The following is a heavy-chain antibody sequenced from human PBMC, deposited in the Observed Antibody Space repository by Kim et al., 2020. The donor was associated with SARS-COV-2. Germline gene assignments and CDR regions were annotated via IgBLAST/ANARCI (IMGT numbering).Heavy chain of an antibody. D-gene: IGHD2-15*01. V-gene: IGHV3-21*01. CDR2: ISSSSSYI. J-gene: IGHJ4*02. Sequence: GGSLRLSCAASGFTFSSYSMNWVRQAPGKGLEWVSSISSSSSYIYYADSVKGRFTISRDNAKNSLYLQMNSLRAEDTAVYYCAREPERFYCSGGSCYSGSEKHLDYWGQGTLVTVSS. CDR3: AREPERFYCSGGSCYSGSEKHLDY. CDR1: GFTFSSYS.